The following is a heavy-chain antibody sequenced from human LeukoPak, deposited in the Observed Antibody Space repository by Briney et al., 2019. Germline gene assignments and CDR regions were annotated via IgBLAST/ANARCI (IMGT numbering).Heavy chain of an antibody. CDR1: GLTFSSFA. Sequence: GGSLRLSCAASGLTFSSFAMSWVRQAPGKGLEWVSAITGGGGSTYYADSVKGRFTLSRDNSKNTLYLQVNNLRAEDTAAYYCAKTRSGYYMNPFDYWGQGTLVTVSS. CDR3: AKTRSGYYMNPFDY. D-gene: IGHD3-3*01. J-gene: IGHJ4*02. CDR2: ITGGGGST. V-gene: IGHV3-23*01.